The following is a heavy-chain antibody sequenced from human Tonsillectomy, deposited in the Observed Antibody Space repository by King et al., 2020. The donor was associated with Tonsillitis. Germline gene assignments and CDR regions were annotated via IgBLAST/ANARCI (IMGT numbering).Heavy chain of an antibody. V-gene: IGHV3-33*08. Sequence: VQLVESGGGVVQPGRSLRLSCAASGFTFSSYGMHWVRQAPGKGLEWVAVIWYDEINKYYADSVKGRFTITRDNSKSTLYLQMNSLRAEDTAVYYCARAGQQRGTLAYWGQGTLVTVSS. CDR1: GFTFSSYG. J-gene: IGHJ4*02. CDR2: IWYDEINK. CDR3: ARAGQQRGTLAY. D-gene: IGHD6-13*01.